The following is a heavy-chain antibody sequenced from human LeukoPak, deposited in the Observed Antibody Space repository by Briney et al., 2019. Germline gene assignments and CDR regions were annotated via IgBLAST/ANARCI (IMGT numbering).Heavy chain of an antibody. J-gene: IGHJ6*02. V-gene: IGHV3-7*01. CDR3: ARDVVGSSNNGMDV. Sequence: GGSLRLSCVASGFTFSSNWMSWVRQAPGKGLEWVANIKQDGSEIYYVDSVKGRFTISRDNAKNSLYLQMNSLRAEDTAVYYCARDVVGSSNNGMDVWGQGTTVTVSS. CDR1: GFTFSSNW. D-gene: IGHD6-13*01. CDR2: IKQDGSEI.